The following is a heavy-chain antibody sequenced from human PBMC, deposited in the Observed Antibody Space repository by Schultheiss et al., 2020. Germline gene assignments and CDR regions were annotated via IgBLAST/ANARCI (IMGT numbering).Heavy chain of an antibody. CDR3: ARGSSWYVLWDY. J-gene: IGHJ4*02. Sequence: GGSLRLSCAASGFAFSNYAMSWVRQAPGKGLEWVSAMSGSDGSTYYADSVKGRFTISRDNSKNTLYMQLNSLRAEDTAVYYCARGSSWYVLWDYWGQGTLVTVSS. V-gene: IGHV3-23*01. CDR1: GFAFSNYA. CDR2: MSGSDGST. D-gene: IGHD6-13*01.